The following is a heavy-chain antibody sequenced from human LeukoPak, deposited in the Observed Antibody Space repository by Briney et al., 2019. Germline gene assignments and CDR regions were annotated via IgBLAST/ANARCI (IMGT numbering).Heavy chain of an antibody. CDR1: GGSFSGYY. CDR2: INHSGST. CDR3: ASPGYCSSTSCSIDY. D-gene: IGHD2-2*01. Sequence: SETLSLTCAVYGGSFSGYYWSLIRQPPGKGLEWIGEINHSGSTNYNPSLKSRVTISVDTSKNQFSLKLSSVTAADTAVYYCASPGYCSSTSCSIDYWGQGTLVTVSS. V-gene: IGHV4-34*01. J-gene: IGHJ4*02.